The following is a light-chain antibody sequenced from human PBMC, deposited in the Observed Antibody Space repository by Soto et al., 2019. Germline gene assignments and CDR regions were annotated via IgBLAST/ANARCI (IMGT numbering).Light chain of an antibody. V-gene: IGLV2-11*01. CDR1: SSDVGGYNY. CDR3: CSYAGSYTVV. J-gene: IGLJ2*01. CDR2: DVS. Sequence: QSALTQPRSVSGSPGQSVTISCTGTSSDVGGYNYVSWYQQHPGKAPKLMIYDVSKRPSGVPDRFSGSKSGNTASLTISGQQADDEADYCCCSYAGSYTVVFGGGTKLTVL.